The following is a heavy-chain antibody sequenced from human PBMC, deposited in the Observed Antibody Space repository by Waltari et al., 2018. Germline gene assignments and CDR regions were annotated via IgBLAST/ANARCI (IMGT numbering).Heavy chain of an antibody. D-gene: IGHD3-22*01. J-gene: IGHJ3*02. CDR1: GFSLSTSGVG. CDR3: AHDFPYYYDSSGYDAFDI. V-gene: IGHV2-5*01. CDR2: IYWNDDK. Sequence: QITLKESGPTLVKPTQTLTLTCTFSGFSLSTSGVGVGGNRQPPGKALEWLALIYWNDDKRYSPSLKSRLTITKDTSKNQVVLTMTNMDPVDTATYYCAHDFPYYYDSSGYDAFDIWGQGTMVTVSS.